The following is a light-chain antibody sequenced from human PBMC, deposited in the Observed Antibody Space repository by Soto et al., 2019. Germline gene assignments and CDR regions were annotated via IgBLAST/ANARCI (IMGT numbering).Light chain of an antibody. Sequence: IVLTQSPATLSSFPGDRVTLSCRASQYINTRLAWYQHRPRQAPRLPIYQTSIRAAGIPARFSASGSGTDFTLTISDVQPEDFALYYCHQRQSWPRTFGQGTKVDIK. CDR2: QTS. J-gene: IGKJ1*01. CDR1: QYINTR. CDR3: HQRQSWPRT. V-gene: IGKV3-11*01.